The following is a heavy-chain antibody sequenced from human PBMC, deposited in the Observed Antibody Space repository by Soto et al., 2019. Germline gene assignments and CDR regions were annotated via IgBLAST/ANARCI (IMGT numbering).Heavy chain of an antibody. Sequence: PSETWSLTCTVSGGSISNYYWSWIRQPPGKGLEWIGYMYYSGSTNYNPSLKSRVTISVDMSKNQVSLKLSSVTAADTAVYYCARHEYGSGSYYGFDYWGQGTPVTVSS. CDR3: ARHEYGSGSYYGFDY. D-gene: IGHD3-10*01. V-gene: IGHV4-59*08. CDR2: MYYSGST. J-gene: IGHJ4*02. CDR1: GGSISNYY.